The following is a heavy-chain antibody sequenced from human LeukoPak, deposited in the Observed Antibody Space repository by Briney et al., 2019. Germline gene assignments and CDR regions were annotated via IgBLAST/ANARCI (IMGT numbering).Heavy chain of an antibody. CDR1: GGSFSGYY. Sequence: SGTLSLTCAVYGGSFSGYYWSWIRQPPGKGLEWIGEINHSGSTNYNPSLKSRVTISVDTSKNQFSLKLSSVTAADTAVYYCARGKGSREATIPWVGYMDVWGKGTTVTVSS. CDR2: INHSGST. CDR3: ARGKGSREATIPWVGYMDV. V-gene: IGHV4-34*01. J-gene: IGHJ6*03. D-gene: IGHD5-12*01.